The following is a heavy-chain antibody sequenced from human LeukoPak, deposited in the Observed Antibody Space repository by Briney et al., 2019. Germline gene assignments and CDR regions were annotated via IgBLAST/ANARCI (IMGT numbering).Heavy chain of an antibody. CDR3: ARAYSNAWYSYFHH. CDR1: GYSISSRYY. V-gene: IGHV4-38-2*01. CDR2: IYHSGST. J-gene: IGHJ1*01. Sequence: PSETLSLTCAVSGYSISSRYYWGWIRQPPGKGLEWIGNIYHSGSTYYNPSLKSRPTISLDTSKNQFSLNLSSVTAADTAVYYCARAYSNAWYSYFHHWGQGTLVTVSS. D-gene: IGHD6-19*01.